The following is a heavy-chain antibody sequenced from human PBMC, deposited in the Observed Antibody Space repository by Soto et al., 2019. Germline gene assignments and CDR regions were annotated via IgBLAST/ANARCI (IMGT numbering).Heavy chain of an antibody. CDR2: IWYDGSNK. Sequence: QVQLVESGGGVVQPGRSLRLSCAASGFTFSSYGMHWVRQAPGKGLEWVAVIWYDGSNKYYADSVKGRFTISRDNSKNTLYLQMNSLRAEDTAVYYCAREGTPPRLDIWGQGTMVTVSS. J-gene: IGHJ3*02. CDR1: GFTFSSYG. V-gene: IGHV3-33*01. CDR3: AREGTPPRLDI.